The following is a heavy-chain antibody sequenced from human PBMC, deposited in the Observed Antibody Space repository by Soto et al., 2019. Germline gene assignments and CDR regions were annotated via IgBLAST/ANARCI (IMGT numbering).Heavy chain of an antibody. D-gene: IGHD6-6*01. CDR3: GREKEDEGSSSLRVYYGVDV. J-gene: IGHJ6*02. CDR2: IYSRPNYI. CDR1: GFTLNNYR. Sequence: EVQLLQPGGGPVKSGGSLRLSCVASGFTLNNYRMTWVRQGPGKGLEWVASIYSRPNYIHYTESVRGRFTISRDNAKNSVCLQMNSLRVEDAAVYYCGREKEDEGSSSLRVYYGVDVWGQGTSVTVSS. V-gene: IGHV3-21*06.